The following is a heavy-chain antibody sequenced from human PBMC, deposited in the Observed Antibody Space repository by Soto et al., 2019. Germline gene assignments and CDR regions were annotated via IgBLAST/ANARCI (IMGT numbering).Heavy chain of an antibody. CDR2: ISSGGTE. Sequence: EVQLLESGGALVQPGGSLRLSCAASGFTLSSDFMSWVRQAPGKGLEWASLISSGGTEYYADSVKGRFTISRDTSKNTLFLQMNSLAAEDTGIYYCAKGRLDYWGQGTLVTVSS. CDR1: GFTLSSDF. J-gene: IGHJ4*02. CDR3: AKGRLDY. V-gene: IGHV3-23*01.